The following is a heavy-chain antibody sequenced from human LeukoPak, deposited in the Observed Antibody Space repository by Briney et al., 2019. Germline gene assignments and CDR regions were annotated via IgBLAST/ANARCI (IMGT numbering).Heavy chain of an antibody. CDR3: AKLSGAYDDSRDY. D-gene: IGHD4-17*01. V-gene: IGHV3-23*01. CDR1: GFTFSSYA. Sequence: GGSLRLSCAASGFTFSSYAMSWVRQAPGKGLEWVSAISGSGGSTYYADSVKGRFTISRDNSKNTLYLQVNSLRPEDTAVYYCAKLSGAYDDSRDYWGQGTLVTVSS. J-gene: IGHJ4*02. CDR2: ISGSGGST.